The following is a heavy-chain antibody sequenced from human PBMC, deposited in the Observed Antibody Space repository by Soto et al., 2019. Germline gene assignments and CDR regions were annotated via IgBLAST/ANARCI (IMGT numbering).Heavy chain of an antibody. D-gene: IGHD3-22*01. J-gene: IGHJ4*02. Sequence: DSVKGRFTISRDNAKNSLYLQMSSLRAKDTAVYYCARGDSSGYLAFDYWGQGTLVTVSS. CDR3: ARGDSSGYLAFDY. V-gene: IGHV3-7*04.